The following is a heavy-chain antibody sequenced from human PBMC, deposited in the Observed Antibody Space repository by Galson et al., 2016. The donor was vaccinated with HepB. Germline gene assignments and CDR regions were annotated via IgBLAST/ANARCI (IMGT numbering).Heavy chain of an antibody. J-gene: IGHJ6*04. CDR1: GYSFTGYY. CDR2: INPNSGGT. D-gene: IGHD2-2*01. V-gene: IGHV1-2*02. Sequence: SVKVSCKASGYSFTGYYIHWVRQAPGQGLEWMGWINPNSGGTNYAQKFQGRVTMTGDTSISTAYMELSRLRSDDTALYYCARYCTSPNCYVHGYDYFGMDVWGKGTTLTVSS. CDR3: ARYCTSPNCYVHGYDYFGMDV.